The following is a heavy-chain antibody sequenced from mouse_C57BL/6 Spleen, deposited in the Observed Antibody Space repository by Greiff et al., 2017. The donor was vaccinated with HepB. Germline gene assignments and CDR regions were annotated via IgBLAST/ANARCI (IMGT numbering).Heavy chain of an antibody. J-gene: IGHJ4*01. D-gene: IGHD3-2*02. CDR3: ARSGDYAMDY. CDR2: IYPGDGNT. CDR1: GYAFSSSW. Sequence: VQLQESGPELVKPGASVKISCKASGYAFSSSWMNWVKQRPGKGLEWIGRIYPGDGNTNYNGKFKGKATLTADKSSSTAYMQLSSLTSEDSAFYFCARSGDYAMDYWGQGTSVTVSS. V-gene: IGHV1-82*01.